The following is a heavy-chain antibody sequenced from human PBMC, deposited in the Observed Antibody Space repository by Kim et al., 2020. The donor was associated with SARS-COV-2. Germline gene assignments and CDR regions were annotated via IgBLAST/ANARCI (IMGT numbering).Heavy chain of an antibody. CDR1: GYTITDHY. CDR2: INPDNGAT. J-gene: IGHJ6*02. CDR3: TTVEGDIAYCTTTSCYGMDV. D-gene: IGHD2-2*01. Sequence: ASVKVSCRTSGYTITDHYLHWVRQAPGQGLEWVGWINPDNGATAYAQKFQGRVTMNRDTSINTAYMDLSRLTSDDTAVYYCTTVEGDIAYCTTTSCYGMDVWGQGTTLTVS. V-gene: IGHV1-2*02.